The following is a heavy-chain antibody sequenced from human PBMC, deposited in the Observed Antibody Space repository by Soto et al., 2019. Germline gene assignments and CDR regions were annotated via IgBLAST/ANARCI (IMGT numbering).Heavy chain of an antibody. CDR3: ARWAWNIVVVPAARRTPYYYYYGMDV. CDR2: INHSGST. Sequence: SETLSLTCAVYGGSFSGYYWSWIRQPPGKGLEWIGEINHSGSTNYNPSLKSRVTISVDTSKNQFSLKLSSVTAADTAVYYCARWAWNIVVVPAARRTPYYYYYGMDVWGQGTKVTVYS. CDR1: GGSFSGYY. D-gene: IGHD2-2*01. J-gene: IGHJ6*02. V-gene: IGHV4-34*01.